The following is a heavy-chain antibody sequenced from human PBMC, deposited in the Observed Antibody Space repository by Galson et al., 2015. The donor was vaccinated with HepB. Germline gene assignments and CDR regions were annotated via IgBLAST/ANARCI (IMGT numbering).Heavy chain of an antibody. Sequence: SLRLSCAASGFTLSSYSMNWVRQAPGKGLEWVSSISSSSSNKYYADSVKGRFTISRDNAKNSLYLQINSLRAEDTAVYYCASVRMTDPNWFDPWGQGTLVTVSS. CDR1: GFTLSSYS. J-gene: IGHJ5*02. V-gene: IGHV3-21*01. CDR3: ASVRMTDPNWFDP. CDR2: ISSSSSNK. D-gene: IGHD2-8*01.